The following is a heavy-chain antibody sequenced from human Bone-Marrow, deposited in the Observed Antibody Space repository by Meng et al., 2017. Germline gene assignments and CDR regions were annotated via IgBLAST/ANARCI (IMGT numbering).Heavy chain of an antibody. Sequence: GAEVKKPGASVKVSCKPSGYNFPDYWLHWVRRAPGQGLEWMGRIDPKSGDTHYAQRFQGRVTMTGDTSISTAYMELSGLRSDDTAMYYCARDEDISAAGKLFGDYWGQGTLVTVSS. CDR1: GYNFPDYW. CDR2: IDPKSGDT. J-gene: IGHJ4*02. D-gene: IGHD6-13*01. V-gene: IGHV1-2*06. CDR3: ARDEDISAAGKLFGDY.